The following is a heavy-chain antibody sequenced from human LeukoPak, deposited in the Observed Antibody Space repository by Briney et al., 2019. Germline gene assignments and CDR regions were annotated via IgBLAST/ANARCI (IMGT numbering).Heavy chain of an antibody. CDR3: AREHTSGTYYIDY. J-gene: IGHJ4*02. CDR2: ISNSGSTI. CDR1: GFTFSDYY. Sequence: PGGSLRLSCAASGFTFSDYYMTWIRQAPGKGLEWVSYISNSGSTIYYADSVKDRFTISRDNGKNSLYLQMNSLRAEDTAVYYCAREHTSGTYYIDYWGQGTLVTVSS. D-gene: IGHD1-26*01. V-gene: IGHV3-11*01.